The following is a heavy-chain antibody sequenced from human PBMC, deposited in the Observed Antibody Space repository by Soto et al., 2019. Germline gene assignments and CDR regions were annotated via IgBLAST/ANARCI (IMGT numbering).Heavy chain of an antibody. CDR2: INHSGST. CDR1: GGSFSGYY. Sequence: PSETLSLTCAVYGGSFSGYYWSWIRQPPGKGLEWIGEINHSGSTNYNPSLKSRVTISVDTSKNQFSLKLSSVTAADTAVYYCARTDRQYSSSWYWWFDPRGQGTLVTVSS. V-gene: IGHV4-34*01. J-gene: IGHJ5*02. CDR3: ARTDRQYSSSWYWWFDP. D-gene: IGHD6-13*01.